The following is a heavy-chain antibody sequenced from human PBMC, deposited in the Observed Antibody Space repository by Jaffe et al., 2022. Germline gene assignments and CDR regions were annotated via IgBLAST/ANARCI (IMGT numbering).Heavy chain of an antibody. D-gene: IGHD6-13*01. CDR3: AKEKEQQLVPWPEYFQH. Sequence: EVQLLESGGGLVQPGGSLRLSCAASGFTFSSYAMSWVRQAPGKGLEWVSAISGSGGSTYYADSVKGRFTISRDNSKNTLYLQMNSLRAEDTAVYYCAKEKEQQLVPWPEYFQHWGQGTLVTVSS. J-gene: IGHJ1*01. CDR2: ISGSGGST. CDR1: GFTFSSYA. V-gene: IGHV3-23*01.